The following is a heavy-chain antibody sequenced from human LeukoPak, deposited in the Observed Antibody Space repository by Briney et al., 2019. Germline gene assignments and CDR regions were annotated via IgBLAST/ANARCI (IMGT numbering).Heavy chain of an antibody. Sequence: GGSLRLSCAASGFAFSSYAMSWVRQAPGKGLEWVSAISGSGGSTYYADSVKGRFTISRDNSKNTLYLQMNSLRAGDTAVYYCAKIEGMARDYWGQGTLVTVSS. D-gene: IGHD5-24*01. CDR2: ISGSGGST. CDR3: AKIEGMARDY. J-gene: IGHJ4*02. V-gene: IGHV3-23*01. CDR1: GFAFSSYA.